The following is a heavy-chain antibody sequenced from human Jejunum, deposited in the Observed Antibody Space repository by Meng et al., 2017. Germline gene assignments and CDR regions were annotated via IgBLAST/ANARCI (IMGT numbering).Heavy chain of an antibody. CDR2: INPKTGDT. V-gene: IGHV1-2*02. CDR3: VHGYFYFDN. J-gene: IGHJ4*02. D-gene: IGHD3-22*01. CDR1: GYRFTDSS. Sequence: ASVKVSCKASGYRFTDSSMHWVRQAPGQGLEWVGWINPKTGDTSYAQKFLGRVTMTRDPSINTADMELSRLRSDDTAVYYCVHGYFYFDNWAQAMLVVFSS.